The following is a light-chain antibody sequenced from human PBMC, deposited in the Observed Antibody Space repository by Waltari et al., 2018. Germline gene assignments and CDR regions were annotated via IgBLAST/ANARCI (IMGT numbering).Light chain of an antibody. Sequence: QSVLTQPPSASGTPGQRATISCSGSSSNIGRNYVYWYQQLPGTAPKLLLYRNNQRPPGVPDRFSGSKSGTSASLAISGLRSEDEADYYCAAWDDSLSVNYVFGTGTKVTVL. CDR3: AAWDDSLSVNYV. V-gene: IGLV1-47*01. J-gene: IGLJ1*01. CDR1: SSNIGRNY. CDR2: RNN.